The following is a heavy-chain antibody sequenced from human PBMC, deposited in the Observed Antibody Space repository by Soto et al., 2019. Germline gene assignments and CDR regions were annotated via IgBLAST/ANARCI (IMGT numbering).Heavy chain of an antibody. CDR2: IIPIFGTA. J-gene: IGHJ4*02. Sequence: SVKVSCKASGGTFSIYAISWVRQAPGQGLEWMGGIIPIFGTANYAQKFQGRVTITADESTSTAYMELSSLRSEDTAVYYCARVRFLEWLPTSWGQGNLVTVSS. V-gene: IGHV1-69*13. CDR1: GGTFSIYA. D-gene: IGHD3-3*01. CDR3: ARVRFLEWLPTS.